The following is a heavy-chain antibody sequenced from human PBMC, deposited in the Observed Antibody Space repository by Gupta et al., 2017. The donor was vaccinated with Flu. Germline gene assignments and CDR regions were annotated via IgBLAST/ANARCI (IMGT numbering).Heavy chain of an antibody. J-gene: IGHJ4*02. CDR3: ARVGYCSTTSCYEPFDA. D-gene: IGHD2-2*01. CDR1: Y. CDR2: FNPKSGGT. Sequence: YINWVRQAPGQGLEWMGRFNPKSGGTKYAQKFQGRVTMTRDTSVSTAYMELSSLKSDDTAIYYCARVGYCSTTSCYEPFDAWGLGTQVTVSS. V-gene: IGHV1-2*06.